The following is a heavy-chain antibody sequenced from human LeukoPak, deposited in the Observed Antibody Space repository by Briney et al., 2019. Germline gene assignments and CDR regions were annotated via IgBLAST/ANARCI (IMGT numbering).Heavy chain of an antibody. CDR1: GGSLTNYY. Sequence: SETLSPTCAVYGGSLTNYYWPWIRQPPRGGLEWIGEIGHRGRTTYNPSLKNRLTISVDTSKNQFSVKMTSVTAADTGVYYCARPHYCSSTNCTGPLHISSQGTSVIVSS. J-gene: IGHJ3*02. CDR2: IGHRGRT. D-gene: IGHD2-2*01. CDR3: ARPHYCSSTNCTGPLHI. V-gene: IGHV4-34*01.